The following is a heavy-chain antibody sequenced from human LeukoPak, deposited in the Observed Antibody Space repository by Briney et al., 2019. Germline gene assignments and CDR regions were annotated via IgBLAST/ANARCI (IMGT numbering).Heavy chain of an antibody. CDR2: INPNSGGT. CDR3: ARGPMGDDYYDSSGYYSNYFDY. D-gene: IGHD3-22*01. Sequence: ASVKVSCKASGYTFTGYYMHWVRQAPGQGLEWMGWINPNSGGTNYAQKFQCRVTMTRDTSISTAYMELSRLRSDDTAVYYCARGPMGDDYYDSSGYYSNYFDYWGQGTLVTVSS. V-gene: IGHV1-2*02. CDR1: GYTFTGYY. J-gene: IGHJ4*02.